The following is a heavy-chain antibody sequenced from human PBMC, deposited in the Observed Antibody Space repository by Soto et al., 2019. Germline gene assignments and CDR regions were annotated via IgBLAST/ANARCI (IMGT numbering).Heavy chain of an antibody. V-gene: IGHV3-33*01. J-gene: IGHJ6*02. CDR1: GFTFSSYG. CDR2: IWYDGSNK. CDR3: ARQGLVAAATGAGYYYYGMEV. Sequence: QVQLVESGGGVVQPGRSLRLSCAASGFTFSSYGMHWVLQAPGNGLEWVAVIWYDGSNKYYADYVKCRFTISRDNSKNTLYLQMISLRAEDTAVYYCARQGLVAAATGAGYYYYGMEVWGQGTTVTVSS. D-gene: IGHD6-25*01.